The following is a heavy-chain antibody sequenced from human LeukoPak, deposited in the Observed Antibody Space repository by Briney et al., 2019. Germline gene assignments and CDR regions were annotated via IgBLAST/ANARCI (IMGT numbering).Heavy chain of an antibody. Sequence: VIYGGGSTDDADSVKGRFTIYRDNSKHMLYLQMNSLRPEDTAVYYCARGYCSGGSCYFFDYWGQGTLVTVSS. CDR3: ARGYCSGGSCYFFDY. J-gene: IGHJ4*02. D-gene: IGHD2-15*01. V-gene: IGHV3-53*01. CDR2: IYGGGST.